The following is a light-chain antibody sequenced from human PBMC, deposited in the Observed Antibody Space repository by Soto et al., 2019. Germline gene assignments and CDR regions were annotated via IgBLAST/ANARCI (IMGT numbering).Light chain of an antibody. V-gene: IGKV3-20*01. CDR1: QTLIATY. Sequence: EIVLTQSPGTLSLSPGERATLSSRASQTLIATYLAWYQQKPGQPPRLLIYGSSSRATGVPDRFSGSESGTDFTLTISRLEPEDFAIYYCQQYGTSVPLTFGGGTKVEI. J-gene: IGKJ4*01. CDR2: GSS. CDR3: QQYGTSVPLT.